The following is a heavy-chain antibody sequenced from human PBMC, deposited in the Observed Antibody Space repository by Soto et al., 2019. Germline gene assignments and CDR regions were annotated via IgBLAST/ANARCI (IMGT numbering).Heavy chain of an antibody. CDR1: GGTLSSYA. Sequence: SVKVSCKASGGTLSSYAISWVRQAPGQGLEWMGGIIPIFGTANYAQKFQGRVTITADESTSTAYMELSSLRSEDTAVYYCARARRGYSSSSTINWFDPWGQGTLVTVSS. D-gene: IGHD6-6*01. CDR2: IIPIFGTA. CDR3: ARARRGYSSSSTINWFDP. V-gene: IGHV1-69*13. J-gene: IGHJ5*02.